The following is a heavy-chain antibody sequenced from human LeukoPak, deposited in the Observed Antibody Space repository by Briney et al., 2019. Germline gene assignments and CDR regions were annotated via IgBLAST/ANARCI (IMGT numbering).Heavy chain of an antibody. CDR1: GFTFGDYA. CDR2: IRSKAYGGTT. Sequence: PGGSLRLSCTASGFTFGDYAMSWVRQAPGKGLEWVGFIRSKAYGGTTEYAASVKGRFTISRDDSKSIAYLQMNSLKTEDTAVYYCTRGEGYYYDSSGYYSLQFDYWGQGTLVTVSS. J-gene: IGHJ4*02. V-gene: IGHV3-49*04. D-gene: IGHD3-22*01. CDR3: TRGEGYYYDSSGYYSLQFDY.